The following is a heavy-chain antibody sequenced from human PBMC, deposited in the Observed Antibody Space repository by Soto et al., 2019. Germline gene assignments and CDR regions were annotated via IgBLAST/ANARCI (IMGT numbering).Heavy chain of an antibody. J-gene: IGHJ4*02. CDR1: GYTFTSYY. V-gene: IGHV1-46*01. D-gene: IGHD2-2*01. CDR3: ARGVPSLYYFDY. Sequence: GASVKVSCKASGYTFTSYYMHWVRQAPGQGLEWMGIINPSGGSTSYAQKLQGRVTMTRDTSTSIVYMELSSLRSEDTAVYYCARGVPSLYYFDYWGQGTLVTVSS. CDR2: INPSGGST.